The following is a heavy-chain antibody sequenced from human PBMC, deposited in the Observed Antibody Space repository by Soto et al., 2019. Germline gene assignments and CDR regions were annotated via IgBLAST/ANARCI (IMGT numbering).Heavy chain of an antibody. D-gene: IGHD3-22*01. CDR2: ISYDGSNK. CDR3: AKEYDSSGYYYDY. V-gene: IGHV3-30*18. Sequence: SLRLSCAASGFTFSSYGMHWVRQAPGKGLEWVAVISYDGSNKYYADSVKGRFTISRDNSKNTLYLQMNSLRAEDTAVYYCAKEYDSSGYYYDYWGQGTLVTVSS. J-gene: IGHJ4*02. CDR1: GFTFSSYG.